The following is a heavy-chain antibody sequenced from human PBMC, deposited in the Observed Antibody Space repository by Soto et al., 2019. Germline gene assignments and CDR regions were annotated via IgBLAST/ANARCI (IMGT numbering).Heavy chain of an antibody. CDR1: GFTFSSYS. Sequence: GGSLRLSCAASGFTFSSYSMNWVRQAPGKGLEWVSSISSSSSYIYYADSVKGRFTISRDNAKNSLYLQMNSLRAEDTAVYYCARVARQLLHDAFDIWGQGTMVTVSS. CDR3: ARVARQLLHDAFDI. CDR2: ISSSSSYI. D-gene: IGHD2-2*01. J-gene: IGHJ3*02. V-gene: IGHV3-21*01.